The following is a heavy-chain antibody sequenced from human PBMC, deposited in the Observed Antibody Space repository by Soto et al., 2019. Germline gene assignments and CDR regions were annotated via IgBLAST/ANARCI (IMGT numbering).Heavy chain of an antibody. CDR1: GFIFSSYG. D-gene: IGHD4-17*01. CDR2: ISYDGNNK. Sequence: LRLSCAASGFIFSSYGMHWVRQAPGKGLEWVAVISYDGNNKYYADSVKGRFTMSRDNSKNTLYVQMNSLRPEDTAVYYCAKDRDYGDYGGYYGMDVWGQGTTVTISS. V-gene: IGHV3-30*18. CDR3: AKDRDYGDYGGYYGMDV. J-gene: IGHJ6*02.